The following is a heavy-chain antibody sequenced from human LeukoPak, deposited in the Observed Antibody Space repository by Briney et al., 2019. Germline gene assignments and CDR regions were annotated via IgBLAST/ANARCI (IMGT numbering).Heavy chain of an antibody. V-gene: IGHV1-69*05. J-gene: IGHJ4*02. CDR2: IIPIFGTA. CDR3: ARDILALEGDYLFDY. Sequence: SVKVSCKASGGTFSSYAISWVRQAPGQGLEWMGRIIPIFGTANYAQRFQGRVTITTDESTSTAYMELSSLRSEDTAVYYCARDILALEGDYLFDYWGQGTLVTVSS. CDR1: GGTFSSYA. D-gene: IGHD4-17*01.